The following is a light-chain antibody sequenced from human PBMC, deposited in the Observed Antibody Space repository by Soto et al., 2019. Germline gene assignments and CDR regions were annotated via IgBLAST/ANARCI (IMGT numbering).Light chain of an antibody. CDR2: DAS. Sequence: EIVLTQSPAPLSLSPGERATPSCRASQSVSSYLAWYQQKPGQAPRLLIYDASNRATGIPARFSGSGSGTDFTLTISSLEPEDVSVYYCQQRSNWPPTLGGGTKVDIK. CDR3: QQRSNWPPT. J-gene: IGKJ4*01. V-gene: IGKV3-11*01. CDR1: QSVSSY.